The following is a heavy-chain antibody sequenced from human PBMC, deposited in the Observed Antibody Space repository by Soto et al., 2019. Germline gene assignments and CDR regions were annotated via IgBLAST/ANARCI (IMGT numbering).Heavy chain of an antibody. J-gene: IGHJ5*02. CDR2: IIPIFGTA. D-gene: IGHD2-15*01. CDR3: ASLRPGWNWFDP. CDR1: GGTFSSYA. V-gene: IGHV1-69*13. Sequence: SVKVSCKASGGTFSSYAISWVRQAPGQGLEWMGGIIPIFGTANYAQKFQGRVTITADESTSTAYMELSSLRSEDTAVYYCASLRPGWNWFDPWGQGTLVTVSS.